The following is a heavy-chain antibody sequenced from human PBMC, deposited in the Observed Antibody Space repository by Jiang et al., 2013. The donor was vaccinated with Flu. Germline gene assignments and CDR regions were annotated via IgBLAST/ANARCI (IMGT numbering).Heavy chain of an antibody. Sequence: GAEVKKPGASVKVSCKASGYTXTSYDINWVRQATGQGLEWMGWMNPNSGNTGYAQKFQGRVTMTRNTSISTAYMELSSLRSEDTAVYYCARGSCNGGSCSHDFDYWGQGTLVTVSS. J-gene: IGHJ4*02. CDR2: MNPNSGNT. V-gene: IGHV1-8*01. CDR1: GYTXTSYD. CDR3: ARGSCNGGSCSHDFDY. D-gene: IGHD2-15*01.